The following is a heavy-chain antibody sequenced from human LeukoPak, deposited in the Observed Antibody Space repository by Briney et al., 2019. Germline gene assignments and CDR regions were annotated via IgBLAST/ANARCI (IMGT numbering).Heavy chain of an antibody. D-gene: IGHD4/OR15-4a*01. CDR3: GRDPDYGDPY. Sequence: GGSLRLSCSASGFSFSDSYMSWFRLSPEKGLEWIAYITSSGATTEYADSVKGRFTISRVNAKNSLYLQMNSLRPEDTAVYYCGRDPDYGDPYWGQGTLVTVSS. CDR1: GFSFSDSY. J-gene: IGHJ4*02. V-gene: IGHV3-11*01. CDR2: ITSSGATT.